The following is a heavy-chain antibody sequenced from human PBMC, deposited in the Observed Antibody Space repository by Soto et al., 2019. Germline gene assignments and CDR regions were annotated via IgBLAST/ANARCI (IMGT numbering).Heavy chain of an antibody. J-gene: IGHJ5*02. CDR1: GYTFTSYG. V-gene: IGHV1-18*01. CDR2: ISAYNGNT. CDR3: ARWACSGGSCYTYWFDP. D-gene: IGHD2-15*01. Sequence: ASVKVSCKASGYTFTSYGISWVRQAPGRGLEWMGWISAYNGNTNYAQKLQGRVTMTTDTSTSTAYMELRSLRSDDTAVYYCARWACSGGSCYTYWFDPWGQGTLVTVSS.